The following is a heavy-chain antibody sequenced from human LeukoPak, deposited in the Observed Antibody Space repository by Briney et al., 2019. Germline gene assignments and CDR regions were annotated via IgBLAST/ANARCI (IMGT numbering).Heavy chain of an antibody. CDR1: GFTFSSYS. CDR2: ISSSSSYI. J-gene: IGHJ5*02. V-gene: IGHV3-21*01. Sequence: GGSLRLSCAASGFTFSSYSMNWVRQAPGKGLEWVSSISSSSSYIYYADSVKGRFTISRDNAKNSLYLQMNSLRAEDTAVYCCAREPYSSGWYLGSGPNDWFDPWGQGTLVTVSS. D-gene: IGHD6-19*01. CDR3: AREPYSSGWYLGSGPNDWFDP.